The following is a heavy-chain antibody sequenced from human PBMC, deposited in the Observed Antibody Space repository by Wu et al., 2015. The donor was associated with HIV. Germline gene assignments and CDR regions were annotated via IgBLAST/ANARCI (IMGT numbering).Heavy chain of an antibody. Sequence: QVQLVQSGAEVKKPGASVKVSCKASGYTFTGYYMHWVRQAPGQGLEWMGWINPNSGGTNYAQKFQGRVTMTRDTSISTAYMELSRLRSDDTAVYYCARDRSVVPAVISYYYYVWTSWAKGPRSPSP. CDR3: ARDRSVVPAVISYYYYVWTS. CDR2: INPNSGGT. J-gene: IGHJ6*02. D-gene: IGHD2-2*01. V-gene: IGHV1-2*02. CDR1: GYTFTGYY.